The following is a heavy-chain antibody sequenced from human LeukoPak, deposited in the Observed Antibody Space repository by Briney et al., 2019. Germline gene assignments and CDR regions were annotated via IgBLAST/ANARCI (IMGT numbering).Heavy chain of an antibody. V-gene: IGHV1-2*02. J-gene: IGHJ2*01. Sequence: GASVKVSCRASGYTFTAHYIHWVRQAPGQGLEWMGWIDPNSGGTNYAQKFLGSVTMNGGTSINTAFMELSRLRSDDAAISYCARGRGATMVRGVITNYFDLWGRGSLVTVSS. D-gene: IGHD3-10*01. CDR1: GYTFTAHY. CDR2: IDPNSGGT. CDR3: ARGRGATMVRGVITNYFDL.